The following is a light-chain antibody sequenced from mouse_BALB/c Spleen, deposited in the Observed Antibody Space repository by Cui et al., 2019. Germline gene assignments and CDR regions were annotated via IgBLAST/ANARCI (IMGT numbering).Light chain of an antibody. J-gene: IGKJ5*01. Sequence: HILLTQPPAIMSASPGANVTTTCSASSSVSYMHWYQQKPGTSPKLWIYSTSNLTSGVPARFSGSGSGTSYSLTISRMEAEDAATYYCQQRSSYPLTFGAGTKLELK. CDR3: QQRSSYPLT. CDR2: STS. CDR1: SSVSY. V-gene: IGKV4-57*01.